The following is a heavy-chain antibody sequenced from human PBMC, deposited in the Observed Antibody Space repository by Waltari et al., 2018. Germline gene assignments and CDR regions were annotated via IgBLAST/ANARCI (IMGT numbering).Heavy chain of an antibody. CDR3: ARDRLGIAARPDGDGMDV. CDR2: FEPEDGET. J-gene: IGHJ6*02. CDR1: GYTLTELS. V-gene: IGHV1-24*01. Sequence: QVQLVQSGAEVKKPGASVKVSCKVSGYTLTELSMHWVRQAPGKGLEWMGGFEPEDGETIYAQKFQGRVTITADESTSTAYMELSSLRSEDTAVYYCARDRLGIAARPDGDGMDVWGQGTTVTVSS. D-gene: IGHD6-6*01.